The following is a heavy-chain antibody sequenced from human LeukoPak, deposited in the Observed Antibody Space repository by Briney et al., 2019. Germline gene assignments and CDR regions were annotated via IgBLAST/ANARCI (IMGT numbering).Heavy chain of an antibody. CDR1: GFDFHQYA. V-gene: IGHV3-9*01. Sequence: GRSLRLSCEASGFDFHQYAMHWVRQPPGKGLEWVSGISWNSGSKDYADSVKGRFTISRDNDKKSLYLHMISLRPEDTALYYCAKDRQDTSYGMDVWGQGTTVTVSS. J-gene: IGHJ6*02. CDR3: AKDRQDTSYGMDV. CDR2: ISWNSGSK.